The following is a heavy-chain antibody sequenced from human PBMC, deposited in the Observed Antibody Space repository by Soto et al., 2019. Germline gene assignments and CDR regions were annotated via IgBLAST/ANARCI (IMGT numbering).Heavy chain of an antibody. D-gene: IGHD3-3*01. CDR3: VKDWRHDLWNGHFNF. V-gene: IGHV3-9*01. J-gene: IGHJ4*02. CDR1: GFTFDDYA. CDR2: ISWNSASI. Sequence: GGSLRLSCAASGFTFDDYAMHWVRQVPGKGLEWVSGISWNSASIGYADSVKGRFTTSRDNAKNSLYLEMNSLRTEDTALYYCVKDWRHDLWNGHFNFWGQGTLVTVSS.